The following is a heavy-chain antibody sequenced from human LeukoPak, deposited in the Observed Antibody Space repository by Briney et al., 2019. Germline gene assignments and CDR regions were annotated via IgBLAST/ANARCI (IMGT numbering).Heavy chain of an antibody. D-gene: IGHD5-18*01. CDR1: GGTFGSYA. J-gene: IGHJ6*02. CDR3: ARADNGYSYGPVLYYGMDV. Sequence: GASVKVSCKASGGTFGSYAISWVRQAPGQGLEWMGGIIPIFGTANYAQKFQGRVTITADESTSTAYMELSSLRSEDTAVYYCARADNGYSYGPVLYYGMDVWGQGTTVTVSS. V-gene: IGHV1-69*13. CDR2: IIPIFGTA.